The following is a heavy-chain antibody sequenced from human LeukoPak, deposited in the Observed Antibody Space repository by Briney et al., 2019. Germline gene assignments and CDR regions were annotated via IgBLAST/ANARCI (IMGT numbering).Heavy chain of an antibody. CDR3: ARGGRLMVYAIQGYYFDY. Sequence: GASVKVSCKASGYTFTSYYMHWVRQAPGQGLEWMGIINPSGGSTSYAQKFQGRVTMTRDTSTSTVYMELSSLRCEDTAVYYCARGGRLMVYAIQGYYFDYWGQGTLVTVSS. CDR2: INPSGGST. J-gene: IGHJ4*02. CDR1: GYTFTSYY. D-gene: IGHD2-8*01. V-gene: IGHV1-46*01.